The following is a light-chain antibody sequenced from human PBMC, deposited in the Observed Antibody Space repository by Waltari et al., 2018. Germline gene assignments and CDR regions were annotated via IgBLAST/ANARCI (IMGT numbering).Light chain of an antibody. CDR2: GAS. CDR3: QQYNNWPPYT. V-gene: IGKV3-15*01. CDR1: QSVSSN. Sequence: EIVMTQSTATLSVSPGERATLSCSASQSVSSNLAWYQQKPGQAPRLLIYGASTRATGMPARFSGSGSGTEFTLTISSLQSEDFAVYYCQQYNNWPPYTFGQGTKLEIK. J-gene: IGKJ2*01.